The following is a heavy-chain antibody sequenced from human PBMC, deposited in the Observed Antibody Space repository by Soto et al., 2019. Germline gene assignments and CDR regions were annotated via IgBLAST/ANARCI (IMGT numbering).Heavy chain of an antibody. CDR2: INSDGSST. Sequence: GGSLRLSCTASGFTFSSYWMHWVRQAPGKGLVWVSRINSDGSSTSYADSVKGRFTISRDNAKNTLYLQMNSLRAEDTAVYYCERDRIHGPVWFGELFSNWFDPWGQGTLVTVSS. V-gene: IGHV3-74*01. J-gene: IGHJ5*02. D-gene: IGHD3-10*01. CDR3: ERDRIHGPVWFGELFSNWFDP. CDR1: GFTFSSYW.